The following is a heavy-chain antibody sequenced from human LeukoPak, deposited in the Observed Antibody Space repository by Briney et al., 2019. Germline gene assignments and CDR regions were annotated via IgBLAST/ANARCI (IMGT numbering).Heavy chain of an antibody. CDR3: AKSPSRSTVTWFDY. CDR1: GLTFSSYA. D-gene: IGHD1-26*01. J-gene: IGHJ4*01. CDR2: ISGSGGST. V-gene: IGHV3-23*01. Sequence: GGSLRLSCAASGLTFSSYAMSWFRQAPGKGLEWVSGISGSGGSTFDADSVKGRFTISRDNSKDTLSLQLNSLTAEDSAVYYCAKSPSRSTVTWFDYWGQGTLVTVSS.